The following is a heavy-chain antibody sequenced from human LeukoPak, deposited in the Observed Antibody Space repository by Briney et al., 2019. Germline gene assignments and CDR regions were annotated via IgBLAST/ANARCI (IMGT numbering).Heavy chain of an antibody. V-gene: IGHV3-23*01. CDR2: IVGSDDST. CDR3: AKGRRTDFHYYNYMDV. D-gene: IGHD3-3*01. Sequence: QPGGSLRLSCAASGFTFSDYAMNWVRQPAGKGLEWVSGIVGSDDSTFYADSVKGRFTISRDSSKNTLYLQMKSMRAEDTAVYYCAKGRRTDFHYYNYMDVWGKGTTVTVSS. CDR1: GFTFSDYA. J-gene: IGHJ6*03.